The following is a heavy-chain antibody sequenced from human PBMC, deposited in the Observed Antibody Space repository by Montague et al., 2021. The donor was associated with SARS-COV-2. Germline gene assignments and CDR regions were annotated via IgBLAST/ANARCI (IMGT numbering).Heavy chain of an antibody. CDR1: GFTFSTYW. CDR3: ARLGRIAAGAGDAFDF. D-gene: IGHD6-13*01. Sequence: SLRLSCAASGFTFSTYWMSWVRQAPGEGLEWVANIKRDGSAKYYVDSVKGRFTISRDNSKDSLYLQMNSLTAEDTGVYFCARLGRIAAGAGDAFDFWGQGTMVTVSS. J-gene: IGHJ3*01. CDR2: IKRDGSAK. V-gene: IGHV3-7*01.